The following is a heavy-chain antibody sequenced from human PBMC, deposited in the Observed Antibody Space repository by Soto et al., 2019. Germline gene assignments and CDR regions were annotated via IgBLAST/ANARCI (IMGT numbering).Heavy chain of an antibody. J-gene: IGHJ6*02. V-gene: IGHV4-31*03. CDR3: ARRAPLENIIAARVSYYYYGMDV. CDR2: IYYSGST. CDR1: GGSISSGGYY. D-gene: IGHD6-6*01. Sequence: PSETLSLTCTVSGGSISSGGYYWSWIRQHPGKGLEWIGYIYYSGSTYYNPSLKSRVTISVDTSKNQFSLKLSSVTAADTAVYYCARRAPLENIIAARVSYYYYGMDVWGQGTTVTVSS.